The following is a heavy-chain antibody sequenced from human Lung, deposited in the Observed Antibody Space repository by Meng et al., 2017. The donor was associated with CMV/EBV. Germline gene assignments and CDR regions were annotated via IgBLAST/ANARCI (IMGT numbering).Heavy chain of an antibody. CDR2: IIPIFGIA. D-gene: IGHD2-2*02. J-gene: IGHJ6*02. CDR3: ARDRTGDCSSTSCYNYYYYYGRDG. V-gene: IGHV1-69*05. Sequence: SVKVSCKASGGTFSNYAFSWVRQAPGQGLEWMGGIIPIFGIANYAQKFQGRVTIATDESTSTAYMELISLRPEDTAVYYCARDRTGDCSSTSCYNYYYYYGRDGWGQVTXVTVSS. CDR1: GGTFSNYA.